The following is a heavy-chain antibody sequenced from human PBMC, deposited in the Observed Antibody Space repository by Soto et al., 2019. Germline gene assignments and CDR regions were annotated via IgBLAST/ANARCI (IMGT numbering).Heavy chain of an antibody. CDR3: ASYGDYEGYFQH. D-gene: IGHD4-17*01. Sequence: QLQLQESGPGLVKPSETLSLTCTVSGGSISSSSYYWGWIRQPPGKGLEWIGSIYYSGSTYYNPSLKSRVTISVDTSKNQFSLKLSSVTAADTAVYYCASYGDYEGYFQHWGQGTLVTVSS. CDR2: IYYSGST. V-gene: IGHV4-39*01. J-gene: IGHJ1*01. CDR1: GGSISSSSYY.